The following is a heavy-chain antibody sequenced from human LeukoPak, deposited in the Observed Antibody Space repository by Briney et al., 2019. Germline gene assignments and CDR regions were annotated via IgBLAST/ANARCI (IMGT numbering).Heavy chain of an antibody. CDR2: IYYSGST. Sequence: PSETLSLTCTVSGGSISSYYWSWIRQPPGKGLEWIGYIYYSGSTNYNPSLKSRVTISVESSKNQFSLKLSSVTAADTAVYYCARQVRPMTYYDFWSGYPYWYFDLWGRGTLVTVSS. J-gene: IGHJ2*01. V-gene: IGHV4-59*08. D-gene: IGHD3-3*01. CDR1: GGSISSYY. CDR3: ARQVRPMTYYDFWSGYPYWYFDL.